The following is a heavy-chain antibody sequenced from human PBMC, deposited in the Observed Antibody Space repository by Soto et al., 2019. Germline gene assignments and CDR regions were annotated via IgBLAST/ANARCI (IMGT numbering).Heavy chain of an antibody. CDR1: VRPVTCYY. J-gene: IGHJ5*01. V-gene: IGHV1-18*04. D-gene: IGHD3-10*01. CDR3: ARVGPSSLSGSRRFGS. CDR2: ISAYNGNT. Sequence: SVPVSCTASVRPVTCYYIHWVRQAPGQGLEWMGWISAYNGNTNYAQKLQGRVTMTTDTSTSTAYMELRSLRSDDTAVYYCARVGPSSLSGSRRFGSGGQRTVVTV.